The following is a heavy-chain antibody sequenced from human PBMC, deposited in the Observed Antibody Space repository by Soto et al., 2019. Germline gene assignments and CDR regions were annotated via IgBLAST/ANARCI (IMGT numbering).Heavy chain of an antibody. CDR1: GFTFSSYA. V-gene: IGHV3-30-3*01. CDR2: ISYDGSNK. D-gene: IGHD6-6*01. Sequence: PGGSLRLSCAASGFTFSSYAMHWVRQAPGKGLEWVAVISYDGSNKYYADSVKGRFTISRDNSKNTLYLQMNSLRAEDTAVYYCAREHSSSAPHHKSYYYCYPGGDAWGQGTTVT. CDR3: AREHSSSAPHHKSYYYCYPGGDA. J-gene: IGHJ6*02.